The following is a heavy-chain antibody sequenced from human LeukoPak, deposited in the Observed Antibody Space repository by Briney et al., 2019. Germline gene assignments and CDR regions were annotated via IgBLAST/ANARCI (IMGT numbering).Heavy chain of an antibody. CDR3: ARGLTVFGVVNDAFDI. Sequence: QAGGCLRLSCVASGFTFSNYWMNWVRQAPGRGLVWVSRIDSDGSSRSYTDAVKGRFTISRDNAKNTLYLQMNSLRGEDTAVYYCARGLTVFGVVNDAFDIWGQGTMVTVSS. V-gene: IGHV3-74*01. CDR2: IDSDGSSR. D-gene: IGHD3-3*01. CDR1: GFTFSNYW. J-gene: IGHJ3*02.